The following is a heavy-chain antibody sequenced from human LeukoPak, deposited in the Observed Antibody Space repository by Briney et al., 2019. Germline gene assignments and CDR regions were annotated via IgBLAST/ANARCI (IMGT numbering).Heavy chain of an antibody. CDR2: IKQDGTEK. V-gene: IGHV3-7*01. J-gene: IGHJ6*03. CDR3: AKGHGWEASYYYYYMDV. D-gene: IGHD1-26*01. Sequence: GGSLRLSCAASGFTFTTYWMSWVRQAPGKGLEWVANIKQDGTEKYYVDSVKGRFTISRDNAKNSLYLQMNSLRAEDTAVYYCAKGHGWEASYYYYYMDVWGKGTTVTISS. CDR1: GFTFTTYW.